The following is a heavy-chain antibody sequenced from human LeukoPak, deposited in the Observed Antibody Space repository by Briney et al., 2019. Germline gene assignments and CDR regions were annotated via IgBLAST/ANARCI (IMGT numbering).Heavy chain of an antibody. CDR2: IYTSGST. Sequence: SQTLSLTCTVSGGSISSGSYYWSWIRQPAGKGLEWIGRIYTSGSTNYNPSLKSRVTISVDTSKNQFSLKLSSVTAADTAVYYCARAYSGYDSFYYYYYYMDVWGKGTTVTVSS. CDR3: ARAYSGYDSFYYYYYYMDV. J-gene: IGHJ6*03. D-gene: IGHD5-12*01. CDR1: GGSISSGSYY. V-gene: IGHV4-61*02.